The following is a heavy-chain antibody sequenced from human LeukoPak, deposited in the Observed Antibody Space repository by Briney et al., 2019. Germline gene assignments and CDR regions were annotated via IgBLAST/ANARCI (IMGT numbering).Heavy chain of an antibody. J-gene: IGHJ4*02. V-gene: IGHV3-53*01. D-gene: IGHD5-18*01. CDR3: ARGRRSGYSYGFYFDY. Sequence: PGGSLRLSCAASGFTVSSNYMSWVRQAPGKGLEWVSVIYSGGSTYYADSVKGRFTISRDNSKNTLYLQMNSLRAEDTAVYFCARGRRSGYSYGFYFDYWGQGTLVTVSS. CDR2: IYSGGST. CDR1: GFTVSSNY.